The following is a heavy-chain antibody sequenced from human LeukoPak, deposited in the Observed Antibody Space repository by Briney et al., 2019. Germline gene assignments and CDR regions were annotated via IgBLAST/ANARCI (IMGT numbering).Heavy chain of an antibody. J-gene: IGHJ4*02. CDR2: ISGSGGST. D-gene: IGHD2-8*01. CDR3: AKDFEDIVLMVCAIRWPDY. V-gene: IGHV3-23*01. CDR1: GFTFSSYA. Sequence: GGSLRLSCAASGFTFSSYAMSWVRQAPGKGLEWVSAISGSGGSTYYADSVKGRFTISRDNSKNTLYLQMNSLRAEDTAVYYCAKDFEDIVLMVCAIRWPDYWGQGTLVTVSS.